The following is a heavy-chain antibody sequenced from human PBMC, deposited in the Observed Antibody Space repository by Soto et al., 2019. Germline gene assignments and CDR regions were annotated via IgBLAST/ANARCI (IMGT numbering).Heavy chain of an antibody. J-gene: IGHJ5*01. D-gene: IGHD3-22*01. CDR2: IIPIFGTA. Sequence: ASVKVSLKASGGTFSSYASSWVGQAPGQGLEWMGGIIPIFGTANYAQKFQGRVTITADEPTSTAYMQRNSLRAEDTAVYYCARLGYFENSGYSYFDSCAHGTLVTVYS. V-gene: IGHV1-69*13. CDR3: ARLGYFENSGYSYFDS. CDR1: GGTFSSYA.